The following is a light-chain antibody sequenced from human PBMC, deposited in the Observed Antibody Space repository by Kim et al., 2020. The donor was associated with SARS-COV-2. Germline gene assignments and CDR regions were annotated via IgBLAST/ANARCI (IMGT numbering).Light chain of an antibody. CDR3: AAWDDSLNNVI. V-gene: IGLV1-44*01. CDR1: SSNIGSNT. Sequence: QSVLTQPPSASGTPGQRVTISCSGSSSNIGSNTVNWYQQLPGTAPKLLIYSNNQRPSGVPDRFSDSKSGTSASLAISGLQSEDEADYYCAAWDDSLNNVIFGGGTKLTVL. J-gene: IGLJ2*01. CDR2: SNN.